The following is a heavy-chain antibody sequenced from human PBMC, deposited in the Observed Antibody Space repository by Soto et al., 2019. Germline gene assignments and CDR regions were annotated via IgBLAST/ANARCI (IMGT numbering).Heavy chain of an antibody. V-gene: IGHV4-59*08. CDR3: ARRRLLVGAATRGDAFDI. D-gene: IGHD2-15*01. Sequence: QVQLQESGPGLVKPSETLSLICTVSGGSINNYYWNWIRQPPGKGLEWIGYAYYSGYTKYNPSHDSRVTISVDPSKIQFSLKLNSVTAADTAVYYCARRRLLVGAATRGDAFDIWGKGTMVTVSS. J-gene: IGHJ3*02. CDR2: AYYSGYT. CDR1: GGSINNYY.